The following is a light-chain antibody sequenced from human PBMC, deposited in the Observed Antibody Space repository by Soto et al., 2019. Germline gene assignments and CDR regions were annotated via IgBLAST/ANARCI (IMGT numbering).Light chain of an antibody. CDR1: QSIRTY. CDR3: QQSYSNPRT. CDR2: AAS. J-gene: IGKJ1*01. Sequence: DIEMTQSPSSLSVSVGDRVTITCRASQSIRTYLNWYQQKPGKAPKFLIYAASTLQSGVPSRFSGSGSGTEFTLTISSLQPEDFATYYCQQSYSNPRTFGQRTKVEIK. V-gene: IGKV1-39*01.